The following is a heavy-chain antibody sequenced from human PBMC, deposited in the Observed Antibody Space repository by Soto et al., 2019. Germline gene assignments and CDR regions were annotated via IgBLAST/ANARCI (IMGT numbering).Heavy chain of an antibody. J-gene: IGHJ5*02. D-gene: IGHD3-16*01. CDR3: ARELRGLGAPVGP. Sequence: QVQLQESGPGLVKPSETLSLTCTVSGGSISSYYWSWIRQPPGKGLEWIGYIYYSGSTNYNPSLKSRVTISVDTSKNQFSLKLSSVTAADTAVYYCARELRGLGAPVGPWGQGTLVTVSS. CDR2: IYYSGST. CDR1: GGSISSYY. V-gene: IGHV4-59*01.